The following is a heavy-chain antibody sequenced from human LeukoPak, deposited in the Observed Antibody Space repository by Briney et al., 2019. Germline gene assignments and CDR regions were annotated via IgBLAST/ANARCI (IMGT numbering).Heavy chain of an antibody. CDR3: ARGGAWSQYYYYYGMDV. CDR2: IYTSGST. V-gene: IGHV4-4*07. Sequence: SETLSLTCTVSGGSISSYYWSWIRQPAGKGLEWIGRIYTSGSTNYNPSLKSRVTMSVDTSKNQFSLKLSSVTAADTAVYYCARGGAWSQYYYYYGMDVWGQGTTVTVSS. CDR1: GGSISSYY. D-gene: IGHD6-19*01. J-gene: IGHJ6*02.